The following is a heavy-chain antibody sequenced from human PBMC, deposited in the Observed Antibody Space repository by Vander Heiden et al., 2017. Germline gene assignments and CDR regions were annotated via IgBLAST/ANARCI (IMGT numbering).Heavy chain of an antibody. CDR2: ISWNSGTI. V-gene: IGHV3-9*01. D-gene: IGHD6-19*01. J-gene: IGHJ4*02. CDR1: GFIFDGYA. Sequence: SGFIFDGYAMHWVRQAPGKGLEWVAGISWNSGTIDYADSVRGRFIISRDNAKNSLYLQMNSLRIDDTAFYYCAKDIGSSGWYDYWGQGTLVAVSS. CDR3: AKDIGSSGWYDY.